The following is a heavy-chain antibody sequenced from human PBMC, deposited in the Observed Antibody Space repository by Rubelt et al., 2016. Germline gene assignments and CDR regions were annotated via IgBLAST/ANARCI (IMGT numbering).Heavy chain of an antibody. CDR1: GFTFSSYG. CDR2: ISSSSSYI. J-gene: IGHJ4*02. Sequence: VQLVESGGGVVQPGRSLRLSCAASGFTFSSYGMHWVRQAPGKGLEWVSSISSSSSYIYYADSVKGRFTIYRDNAKNALYLQMNSLRAEGTAVDYCASLISLPFDYWGQGTLVTVSS. V-gene: IGHV3-21*01. CDR3: ASLISLPFDY.